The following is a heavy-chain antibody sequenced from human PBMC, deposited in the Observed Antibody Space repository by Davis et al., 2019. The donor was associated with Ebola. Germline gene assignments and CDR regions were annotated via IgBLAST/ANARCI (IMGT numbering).Heavy chain of an antibody. CDR1: GGSFSGYY. V-gene: IGHV4-34*01. CDR2: INHSGST. D-gene: IGHD3-3*01. Sequence: MPSETLSLTCAVYGGSFSGYYWSWIRQPPGKGLEWIGEINHSGSTNYNPSLKSRVTISVDTSKNQFSLKLSSVTAADTAVYYCARNPFGVVIHPFDPWGQGTLVTVSS. J-gene: IGHJ5*02. CDR3: ARNPFGVVIHPFDP.